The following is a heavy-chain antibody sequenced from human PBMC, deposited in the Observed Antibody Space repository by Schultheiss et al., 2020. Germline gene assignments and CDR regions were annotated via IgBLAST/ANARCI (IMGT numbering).Heavy chain of an antibody. CDR3: ARQGSYDYGDYGFGIDP. V-gene: IGHV5-51*01. J-gene: IGHJ5*02. CDR1: GYSFTSYW. Sequence: GESLKISCKGSGYSFTSYWIGWVRQMPGKGLEWVGIIYPGDSDTRYSPSFQGQVTISADKSISTAYLQWSSLKASDTAMYYCARQGSYDYGDYGFGIDPWSQGTLVTVSS. CDR2: IYPGDSDT. D-gene: IGHD4-17*01.